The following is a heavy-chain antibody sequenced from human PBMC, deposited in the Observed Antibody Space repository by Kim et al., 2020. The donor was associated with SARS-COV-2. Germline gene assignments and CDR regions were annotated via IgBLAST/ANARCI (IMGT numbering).Heavy chain of an antibody. D-gene: IGHD6-19*01. V-gene: IGHV3-21*01. CDR2: ISSSSSYI. Sequence: GGSLRLSCAASGFTFSSYSMNWVRQAPGKGLEWVSSISSSSSYIYYADSVKGRFTISRDNAKNSLYLQMNSLRAEDTAVYYCARVQGIAVAARNFDYWGQGTLVTVSS. CDR3: ARVQGIAVAARNFDY. CDR1: GFTFSSYS. J-gene: IGHJ4*02.